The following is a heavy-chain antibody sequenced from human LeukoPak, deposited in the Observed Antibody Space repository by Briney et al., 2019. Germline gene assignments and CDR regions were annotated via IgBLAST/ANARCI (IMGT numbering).Heavy chain of an antibody. CDR3: ARRNARGWPYLDY. CDR1: GGSISSYY. Sequence: SETLSLTCTVSGGSISSYYWSWIRQPPGKGLEWIGYIHYSGSTNYNPSLKSRVTISVDTSKNQFSLQLRSVTAADTAVYYCARRNARGWPYLDYWGQGTLVTVSS. CDR2: IHYSGST. V-gene: IGHV4-59*01. D-gene: IGHD6-19*01. J-gene: IGHJ4*02.